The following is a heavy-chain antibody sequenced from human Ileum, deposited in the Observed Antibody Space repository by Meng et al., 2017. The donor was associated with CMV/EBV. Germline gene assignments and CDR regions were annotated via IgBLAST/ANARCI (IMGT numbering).Heavy chain of an antibody. D-gene: IGHD3-3*01. CDR2: MRYDGEDE. V-gene: IGHV3-30*02. CDR3: AKDPHEFWSPYFLES. CDR1: GFTFTHYG. Sequence: LKISCVTSGFTFTHYGVHWVRQAPGKGLEWVASMRYDGEDEYYKDSVKGRFTISRDNSQNMLYLQMNSLRAEDAGLYHCAKDPHEFWSPYFLESWGQGTLVTVSS. J-gene: IGHJ4*02.